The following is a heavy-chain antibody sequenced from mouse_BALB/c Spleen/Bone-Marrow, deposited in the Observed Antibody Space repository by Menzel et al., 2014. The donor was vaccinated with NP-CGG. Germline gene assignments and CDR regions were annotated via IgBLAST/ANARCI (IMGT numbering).Heavy chain of an antibody. Sequence: VQLQQSGAELVRPGSSVKISCKASGYAFSSYWMNWVKQRPGQGLEWIGQIYPGDGDTNYNGKFKGKATLTADKSSSTAYMQLSSLTSEDSAVYFCAKLDGYYPYYAMDYWGQGTSVTASS. V-gene: IGHV1-80*01. J-gene: IGHJ4*01. CDR3: AKLDGYYPYYAMDY. CDR1: GYAFSSYW. D-gene: IGHD2-3*01. CDR2: IYPGDGDT.